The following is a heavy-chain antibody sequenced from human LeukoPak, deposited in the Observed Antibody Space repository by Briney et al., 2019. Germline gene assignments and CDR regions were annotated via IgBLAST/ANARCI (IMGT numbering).Heavy chain of an antibody. CDR3: AREYRYYYGMDV. J-gene: IGHJ6*02. CDR2: IYSGGST. CDR1: GFTVSSNY. D-gene: IGHD1-1*01. V-gene: IGHV3-53*01. Sequence: GGSLRLSCAASGFTVSSNYMSWVRPAPGKGLEWASVIYSGGSTYYADSVKGRFTISRDNSKNTLYLQMNSLRAEDTAVYYCAREYRYYYGMDVWGQGATVTVSS.